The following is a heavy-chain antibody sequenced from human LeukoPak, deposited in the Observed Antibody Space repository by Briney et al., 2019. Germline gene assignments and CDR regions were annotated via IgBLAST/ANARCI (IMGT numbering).Heavy chain of an antibody. CDR3: ASGFDYGDYEVEH. CDR2: ISAYNGNT. CDR1: GYTFTSYG. V-gene: IGHV1-18*01. D-gene: IGHD4-17*01. Sequence: ASVKVSCKASGYTFTSYGISWVRQAPGQGLEWMGWISAYNGNTNYAQKLQGRVTMTTDTSTSTAYMDLRRLRSDDTAVYYCASGFDYGDYEVEHWGQGTLVTVSS. J-gene: IGHJ1*01.